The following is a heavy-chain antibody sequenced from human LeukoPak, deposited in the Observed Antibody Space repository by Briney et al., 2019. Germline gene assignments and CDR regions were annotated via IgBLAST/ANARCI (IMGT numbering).Heavy chain of an antibody. D-gene: IGHD3-3*01. CDR2: ISSSSSTI. CDR3: ARESLLSPLFSGYYTSAFDI. Sequence: GGSLRLSCAASGFTFSSYSMNWVRQAPGKGLEWVSYISSSSSTIYYADSVKGRFTISRDNAKNSLYLQMNSLRAEDTAVYYCARESLLSPLFSGYYTSAFDIWGQGTMVTVS. CDR1: GFTFSSYS. V-gene: IGHV3-48*01. J-gene: IGHJ3*02.